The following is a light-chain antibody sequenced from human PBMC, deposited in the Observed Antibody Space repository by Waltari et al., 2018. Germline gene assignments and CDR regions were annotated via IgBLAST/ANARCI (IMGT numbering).Light chain of an antibody. CDR3: SSYTSSSTLI. CDR2: DVS. CDR1: SSEVGGSNY. J-gene: IGLJ2*01. V-gene: IGLV2-14*03. Sequence: QSALTQPASVSGSPGQSITISCTGTSSEVGGSNYVSWYQQHPGKAPRLRIYDVSNRPSGVSNRFSGSKSGNTASLTISGLQAEDEADYHCSSYTSSSTLIFGGGTKLTVL.